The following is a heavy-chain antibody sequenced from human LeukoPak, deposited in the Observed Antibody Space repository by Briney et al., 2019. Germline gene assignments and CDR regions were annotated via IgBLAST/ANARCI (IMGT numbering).Heavy chain of an antibody. CDR2: ISPSGDIR. CDR3: TRDLRRLDY. CDR1: GFTFSNHG. J-gene: IGHJ4*02. Sequence: GGTLRLSCAASGFTFSNHGMNWVRQAPGKGLEWVSGISPSGDIRYYADSVKGRFTISRDNSKNTLYLQMNSLRAEDTAVYYCTRDLRRLDYWGQGTLVTVSS. V-gene: IGHV3-23*01.